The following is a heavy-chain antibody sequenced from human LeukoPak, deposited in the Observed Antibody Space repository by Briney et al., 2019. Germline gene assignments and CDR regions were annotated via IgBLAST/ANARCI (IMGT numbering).Heavy chain of an antibody. CDR3: ARDSSSWYFGY. CDR2: IYYSGST. D-gene: IGHD6-13*01. CDR1: GASISSYY. J-gene: IGHJ4*02. Sequence: SETLSLTCTVSGASISSYYWSWIRQPPGKGLEWIGYIYYSGSTNYNPSLKSRVTISVDTSKNQFSLKLSSVTAADTAVYYCARDSSSWYFGYWGQGTLVTVSS. V-gene: IGHV4-59*01.